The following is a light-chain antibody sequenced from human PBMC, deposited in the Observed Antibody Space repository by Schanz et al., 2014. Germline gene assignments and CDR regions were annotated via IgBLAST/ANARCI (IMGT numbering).Light chain of an antibody. V-gene: IGKV1-39*01. Sequence: DIQMTQSPSTLSASLGDRVTITCRASQSISSWLAWYQQKPGKAPKLLIFAASSLQSGVPSRFSGSGSGTDFTLTISTLQPEDFATYYCQQSFSTPHTFGQGTKLESK. CDR2: AAS. J-gene: IGKJ2*01. CDR3: QQSFSTPHT. CDR1: QSISSW.